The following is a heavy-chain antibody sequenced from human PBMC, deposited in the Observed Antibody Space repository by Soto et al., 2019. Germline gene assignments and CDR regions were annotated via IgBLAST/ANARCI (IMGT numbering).Heavy chain of an antibody. CDR2: IYYSGST. V-gene: IGHV4-31*03. Sequence: QVQLQESGPGLVKPSQTLSLTCTVSGGSISSGGSYWSWIRQHPGKGLEWIGYIYYSGSTYYNPSLKIRVTKSVDTYKNQLHMKLSSVTAADTAVYYFARVGYHNGSGYNAFNIWGQGTMATFSS. D-gene: IGHD3-22*01. J-gene: IGHJ3*02. CDR1: GGSISSGGSY. CDR3: ARVGYHNGSGYNAFNI.